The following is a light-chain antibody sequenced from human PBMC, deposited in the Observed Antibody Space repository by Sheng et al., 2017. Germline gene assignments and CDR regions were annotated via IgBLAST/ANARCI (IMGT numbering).Light chain of an antibody. J-gene: IGKJ2*01. V-gene: IGKV4-1*01. Sequence: DIVMTQSPDSLAVSLGERATINCKSSQSVLYSSSNKNYLAWYQQKPGQPPKLLIYWAYTRESGVPDRFSGSGSGTDFTLTISSLQAEDVAVYYCQQYYSTPYTFGQGTKLEIK. CDR1: QSVLYSSSNKNY. CDR2: WAY. CDR3: QQYYSTPYT.